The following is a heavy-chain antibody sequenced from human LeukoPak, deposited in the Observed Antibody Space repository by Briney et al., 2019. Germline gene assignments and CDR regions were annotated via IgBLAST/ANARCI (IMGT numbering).Heavy chain of an antibody. J-gene: IGHJ4*01. CDR1: GFTFSRDG. CDR2: IRYDESDK. CDR3: ATQFYGSGNYYNPIHY. Sequence: GGSLRLSCAASGFTFSRDGMHWVRQAPGKGLQWVAFIRYDESDKKYEASVKGRFTISRDNSKGTVSLQMYSLRVEDTAVYYCATQFYGSGNYYNPIHYWGHGTLVTVSS. V-gene: IGHV3-30*02. D-gene: IGHD3-10*01.